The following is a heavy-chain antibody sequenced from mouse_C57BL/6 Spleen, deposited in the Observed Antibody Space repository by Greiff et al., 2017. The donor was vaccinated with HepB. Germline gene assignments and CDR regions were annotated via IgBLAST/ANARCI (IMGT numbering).Heavy chain of an antibody. Sequence: QVQLQQPGAELVKPGASVKLSCKASGYTFTSYWMQWVKQRPGQGLEWIGEIDPSDSYTNYNQKFKGKATLTVDTSSSTAYMQLSSLTSEDSAVYYCARSTTVVDDYYAMDYWGQGTSVTVSS. CDR1: GYTFTSYW. V-gene: IGHV1-50*01. CDR2: IDPSDSYT. D-gene: IGHD1-1*01. J-gene: IGHJ4*01. CDR3: ARSTTVVDDYYAMDY.